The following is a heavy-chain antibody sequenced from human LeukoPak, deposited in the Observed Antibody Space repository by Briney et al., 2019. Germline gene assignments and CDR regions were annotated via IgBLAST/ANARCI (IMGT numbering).Heavy chain of an antibody. Sequence: PGGSLRLSCAASGFTFSESWMTWVRQVPGQGLEWVAHINHEGGGIQYVGSVKGRFTISRDNVKGSVYLQMNSLRAEDTAIYHCATYINWVAGDVWGQGTTVIVSS. V-gene: IGHV3-7*01. CDR1: GFTFSESW. J-gene: IGHJ6*02. CDR3: ATYINWVAGDV. D-gene: IGHD1-1*01. CDR2: INHEGGGI.